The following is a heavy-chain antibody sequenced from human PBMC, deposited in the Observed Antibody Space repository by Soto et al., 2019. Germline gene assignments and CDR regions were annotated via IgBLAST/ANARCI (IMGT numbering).Heavy chain of an antibody. V-gene: IGHV3-48*02. J-gene: IGHJ6*02. CDR3: ARDQTLEDTAMVLVYYYYGLDV. CDR1: GFTFSSYS. Sequence: GGSLRLSCAASGFTFSSYSMNWVRLAPGKGLEWVSNIGSSSSSIYYADSVKGRFTISRDNAKNSLYLQMNSLRDEDTAVYYCARDQTLEDTAMVLVYYYYGLDVWGQGTTVTVSS. CDR2: IGSSSSSI. D-gene: IGHD5-18*01.